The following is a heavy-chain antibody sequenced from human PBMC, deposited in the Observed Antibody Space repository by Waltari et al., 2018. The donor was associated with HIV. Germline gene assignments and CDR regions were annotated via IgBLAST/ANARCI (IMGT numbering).Heavy chain of an antibody. CDR1: GFTVSSNY. Sequence: EVQLVESGGGLIQPGGSLRLSCSASGFTVSSNYMSCVRQAPGRGLECVSVIYSGGSTYYADSVKGRFTISRDNSKNTLYLQMNSMRAEDTAVYYWARSGLIGCWGRGTLVTVSS. J-gene: IGHJ2*01. CDR3: ARSGLIGC. CDR2: IYSGGST. V-gene: IGHV3-53*01. D-gene: IGHD3-16*01.